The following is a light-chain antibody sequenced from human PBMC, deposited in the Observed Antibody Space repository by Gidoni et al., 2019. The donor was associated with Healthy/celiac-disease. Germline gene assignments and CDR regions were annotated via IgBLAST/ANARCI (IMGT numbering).Light chain of an antibody. CDR2: DAP. V-gene: IGKV3D-20*01. CDR3: QQYGSSRGST. CDR1: QGVTSSY. J-gene: IGKJ3*01. Sequence: EIVLTQSPATLSLSPGERATLSCGASQGVTSSYLAWYQQKPGLAPRLLLYDAPSRATGIPDRFSGSGSGTDFTLTISILEPEDFAVYYCQQYGSSRGSTFGPGTKVDIK.